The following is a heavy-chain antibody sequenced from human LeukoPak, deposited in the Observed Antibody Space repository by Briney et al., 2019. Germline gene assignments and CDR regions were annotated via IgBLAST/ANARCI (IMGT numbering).Heavy chain of an antibody. V-gene: IGHV1-18*01. CDR2: ISAYNGNT. J-gene: IGHJ6*03. Sequence: ASVKVSCKASGYTFTSYGINWVRQAPGQGLEWMGWISAYNGNTNYAQKLQGRVTMTTDTSTSTAYMELRSLRSDDTAVYYCARIPAAMVALYYYYYMDVWGKGTTVTVSS. D-gene: IGHD2-2*01. CDR1: GYTFTSYG. CDR3: ARIPAAMVALYYYYYMDV.